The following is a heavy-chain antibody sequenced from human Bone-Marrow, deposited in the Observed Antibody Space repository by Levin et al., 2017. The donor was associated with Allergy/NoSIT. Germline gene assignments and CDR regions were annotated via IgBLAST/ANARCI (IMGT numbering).Heavy chain of an antibody. J-gene: IGHJ5*02. D-gene: IGHD6-13*01. Sequence: GESLKISCAASGFTFSSYAMHWVRQAPGKGLEWVAVISYDGSNKYYADSVKGRFTISRDNSKNTLYLQMNSLRAEDTAVYYCARDTGIAAAGNNWFDPWGQGTLVTVSS. CDR2: ISYDGSNK. CDR3: ARDTGIAAAGNNWFDP. CDR1: GFTFSSYA. V-gene: IGHV3-30*04.